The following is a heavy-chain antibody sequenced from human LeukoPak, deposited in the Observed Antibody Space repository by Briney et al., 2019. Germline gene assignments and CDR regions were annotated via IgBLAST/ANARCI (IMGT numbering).Heavy chain of an antibody. CDR3: ARPEEYSYGYVNY. CDR1: GYSFTSYW. D-gene: IGHD5-18*01. J-gene: IGHJ4*02. Sequence: GESLKISCKGSGYSFTSYWIGWVRQMPGKGLEWMGIIYPGDSDTRYSPSFQDQVTMSADKSISTAYLQWSSLKASDTAMYYCARPEEYSYGYVNYWGQGTLVTVSS. V-gene: IGHV5-51*01. CDR2: IYPGDSDT.